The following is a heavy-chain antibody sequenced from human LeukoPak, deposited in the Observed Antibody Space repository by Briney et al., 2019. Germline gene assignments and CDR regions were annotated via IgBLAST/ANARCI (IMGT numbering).Heavy chain of an antibody. CDR1: GYTFTSYD. D-gene: IGHD3-3*01. CDR2: MNPNSGNT. CDR3: AIDFAPNDFWSGSSGMNV. J-gene: IGHJ6*03. Sequence: GASVKVSCKAPGYTFTSYDINWVRQATGQGLEWMGWMNPNSGNTGYAQKFQGRVTITRNTSISTAYMELSSLRSEDTAVYYCAIDFAPNDFWSGSSGMNVWGKGTTVTVSS. V-gene: IGHV1-8*03.